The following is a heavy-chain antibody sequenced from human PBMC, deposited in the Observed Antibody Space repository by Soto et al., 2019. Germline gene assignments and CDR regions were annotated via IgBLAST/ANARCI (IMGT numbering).Heavy chain of an antibody. CDR3: ARGVLRIGYCSGGSCYTDNWFDP. Sequence: SVKVSCKASGYTFTSYYMHWVRQAPGQGLEWMGIINPSGGSTSYAQKFQGRVTMTRDTSTSTVYMELSSLRSEDTAVYYCARGVLRIGYCSGGSCYTDNWFDPWGQGTLVTVSS. CDR2: INPSGGST. J-gene: IGHJ5*02. V-gene: IGHV1-46*01. D-gene: IGHD2-15*01. CDR1: GYTFTSYY.